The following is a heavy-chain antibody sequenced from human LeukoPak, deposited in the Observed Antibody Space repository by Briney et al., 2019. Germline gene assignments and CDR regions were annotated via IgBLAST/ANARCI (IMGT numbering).Heavy chain of an antibody. CDR1: GFTFNNYG. D-gene: IGHD6-13*01. J-gene: IGHJ4*02. Sequence: GGSLRLSCATSGFTFNNYGMHWVRQTPGKGLEWAAAIWYDGTTRFYADSVKGRFTISRDNSKNTLHLQMNSLRVEDTAVYYCARDSAGTVDYWGQGILVTVSS. CDR3: ARDSAGTVDY. V-gene: IGHV3-33*01. CDR2: IWYDGTTR.